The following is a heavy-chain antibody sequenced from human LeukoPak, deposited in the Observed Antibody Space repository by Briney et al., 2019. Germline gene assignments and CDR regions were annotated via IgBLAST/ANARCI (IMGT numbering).Heavy chain of an antibody. D-gene: IGHD6-6*01. J-gene: IGHJ5*02. CDR2: IYPGDSDT. Sequence: GESLKISCKGSGYSFTSHWLGWVRQMPGKGLEWMGIIYPGDSDTRYSPSFQGQVTISADKSISTAYLQWSSLKASDTAMYYCARHNEAARRERWFDPWGQGTLVTVSS. CDR1: GYSFTSHW. V-gene: IGHV5-51*01. CDR3: ARHNEAARRERWFDP.